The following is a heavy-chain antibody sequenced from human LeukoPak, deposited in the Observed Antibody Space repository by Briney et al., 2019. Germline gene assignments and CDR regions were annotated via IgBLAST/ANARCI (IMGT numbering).Heavy chain of an antibody. D-gene: IGHD2-2*01. J-gene: IGHJ5*02. V-gene: IGHV4-34*01. CDR3: ARHCLVDCSSTSCYGGWFDP. CDR2: INHSGST. Sequence: SETLSLTCAVYGGSFSGYYWSWIRQPPGKGLEWIGEINHSGSTNYNPSLKSRVTISVDTSKNQFSLKLSSVTAADTAVYYCARHCLVDCSSTSCYGGWFDPWGQGTLVTVSS. CDR1: GGSFSGYY.